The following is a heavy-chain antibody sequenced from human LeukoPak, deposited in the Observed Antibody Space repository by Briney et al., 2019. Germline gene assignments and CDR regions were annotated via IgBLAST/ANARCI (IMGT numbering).Heavy chain of an antibody. Sequence: GRSLRLSCAASGFTFSSYAMSWVRQAPGKGLEWASAISGSGGSTYYADSVKGRFTISRDNSKNTLYLQMNSLRAGDTAVYYCAKDLFRFLEWLLFDYWGQGTLVTVSS. D-gene: IGHD3-3*01. CDR2: ISGSGGST. CDR1: GFTFSSYA. V-gene: IGHV3-23*01. CDR3: AKDLFRFLEWLLFDY. J-gene: IGHJ4*02.